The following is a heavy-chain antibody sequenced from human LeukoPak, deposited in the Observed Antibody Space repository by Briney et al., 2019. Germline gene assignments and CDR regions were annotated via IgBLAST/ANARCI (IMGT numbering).Heavy chain of an antibody. J-gene: IGHJ4*02. V-gene: IGHV3-66*01. Sequence: GGSLRLSCAASGFTVSSNYMSWVRQAPGKGLEWVSVIYSGGSTYYADSVKGRFTISRDNSKNTLYLQMNSLRAEDTAVYYCASEKDDSSTIDYWGQGTLVTVSS. D-gene: IGHD2-2*01. CDR1: GFTVSSNY. CDR2: IYSGGST. CDR3: ASEKDDSSTIDY.